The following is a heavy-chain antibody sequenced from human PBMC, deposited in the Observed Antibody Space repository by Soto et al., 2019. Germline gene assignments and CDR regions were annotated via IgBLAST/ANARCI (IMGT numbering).Heavy chain of an antibody. V-gene: IGHV2-5*02. Sequence: QITLKESGPTLVKPTQTLTLTCTFSGFSLSTTGVGVGWLRQPPGKVLEFLALIYWDHDESYNPSLRSRLTITKDTTKNEVVLTMTNMDPVGTATYVGARRPGGSFDPWGQGILVTVSS. CDR2: IYWDHDE. CDR3: ARRPGGSFDP. D-gene: IGHD3-16*01. J-gene: IGHJ5*02. CDR1: GFSLSTTGVG.